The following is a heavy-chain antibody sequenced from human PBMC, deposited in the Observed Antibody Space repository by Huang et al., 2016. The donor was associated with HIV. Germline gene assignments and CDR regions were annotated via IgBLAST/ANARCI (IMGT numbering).Heavy chain of an antibody. CDR2: INSDGSST. CDR1: GFSISSYW. Sequence: EVQLVESGGGLVQPGGSLRLSCAASGFSISSYWMHWVRQAPGTGWGWVSRINSDGSSTSYADSVKGRFTIARDNAKNTLYLQMNSLRAEDTAVYYCARDPRIQSWLNFFDYWGQGTLVSVSS. V-gene: IGHV3-74*01. D-gene: IGHD3-22*01. CDR3: ARDPRIQSWLNFFDY. J-gene: IGHJ4*02.